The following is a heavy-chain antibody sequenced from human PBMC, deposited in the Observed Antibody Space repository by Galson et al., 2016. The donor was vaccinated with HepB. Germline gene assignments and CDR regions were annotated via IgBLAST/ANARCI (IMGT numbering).Heavy chain of an antibody. Sequence: SLRLSCAASGFTFSSYGMTWVRQAPGKGLEWVSVISDRGGSTKYADFVEGRFTISRDNSKNTVYLQVNSLTAEDTAIYYCAKGTFGYYCDSWGQGTLITVSS. J-gene: IGHJ4*02. D-gene: IGHD3-22*01. V-gene: IGHV3-23*01. CDR1: GFTFSSYG. CDR2: ISDRGGST. CDR3: AKGTFGYYCDS.